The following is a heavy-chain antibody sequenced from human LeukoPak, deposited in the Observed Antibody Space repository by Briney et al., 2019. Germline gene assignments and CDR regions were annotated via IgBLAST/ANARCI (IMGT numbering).Heavy chain of an antibody. V-gene: IGHV4-61*02. Sequence: SQTLSLTCTVSGGSISSGSYYWSWIRQPAGKGLEWIGRIYTSGSTNYNPSLKSRVTISLDTSKNQFSLKLSSVTAADTAVYYCARGPYYYDSSGYFFLLFDYWGQGTLVTVSS. CDR2: IYTSGST. CDR3: ARGPYYYDSSGYFFLLFDY. D-gene: IGHD3-22*01. CDR1: GGSISSGSYY. J-gene: IGHJ4*02.